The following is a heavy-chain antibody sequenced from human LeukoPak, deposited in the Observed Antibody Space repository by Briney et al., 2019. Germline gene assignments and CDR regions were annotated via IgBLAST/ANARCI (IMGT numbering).Heavy chain of an antibody. D-gene: IGHD2-2*01. Sequence: SQTLSLICAVYGGSFSGYYWSWIRQPPGGGREWIGEIKHGVSTNYNPSLKGRVTISVDTSKNQFSLKLSSVTAADTAVYYCARGRRADVRYCSSTSCPGGLSYWGQGTLVTVSP. CDR3: ARGRRADVRYCSSTSCPGGLSY. V-gene: IGHV4-34*01. CDR1: GGSFSGYY. CDR2: IKHGVST. J-gene: IGHJ4*02.